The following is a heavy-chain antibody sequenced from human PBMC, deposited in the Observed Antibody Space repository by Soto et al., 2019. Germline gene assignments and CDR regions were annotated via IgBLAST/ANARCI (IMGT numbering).Heavy chain of an antibody. V-gene: IGHV5-10-1*01. Sequence: GESLKISCQASGYSFSRFWIHWVRQMPGKGLEWMGRIEPKESYTTYSPSFQGLVTISVDKAIDTAYLQWRSLEASDTALYFCARKDITPQGGLDVWGQGTTVTV. CDR2: IEPKESYT. CDR1: GYSFSRFW. D-gene: IGHD2-15*01. CDR3: ARKDITPQGGLDV. J-gene: IGHJ6*02.